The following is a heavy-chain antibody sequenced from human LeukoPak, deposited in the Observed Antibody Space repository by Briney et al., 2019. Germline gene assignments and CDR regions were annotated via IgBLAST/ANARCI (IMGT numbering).Heavy chain of an antibody. D-gene: IGHD6-19*01. CDR1: GYTFTGYY. Sequence: GASVKVSCKASGYTFTGYYMHWVRQAPGQGLEWMGWINPNSGGTNYAQKFQGRVTMTRGTSISTAYMELSRLRSDDTAVYYCARVGLAVAGLFDYWGQGTLVTVSS. CDR3: ARVGLAVAGLFDY. CDR2: INPNSGGT. J-gene: IGHJ4*02. V-gene: IGHV1-2*02.